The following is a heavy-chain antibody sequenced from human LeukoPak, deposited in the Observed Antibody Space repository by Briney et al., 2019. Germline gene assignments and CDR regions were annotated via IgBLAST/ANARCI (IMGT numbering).Heavy chain of an antibody. CDR1: GGSISSGGYY. Sequence: SQTLSLTCTVSGGSISSGGYYWSWIRQHPGKGLEWIGYIYYSGSTYYNPSLKSRVTISVDTSKNQFSLKLSSVTAADTAVYYCARHFWTAAATDYWGQGTLVTVSS. J-gene: IGHJ4*02. V-gene: IGHV4-31*03. D-gene: IGHD3-3*02. CDR2: IYYSGST. CDR3: ARHFWTAAATDY.